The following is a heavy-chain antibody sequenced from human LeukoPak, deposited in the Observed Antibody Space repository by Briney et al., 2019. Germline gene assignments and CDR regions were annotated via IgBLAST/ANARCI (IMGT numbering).Heavy chain of an antibody. D-gene: IGHD2-21*01. J-gene: IGHJ4*02. Sequence: GGSLRLSCEASGFXFSSYWITWVRQAPGKGLEWVANIKQDGSEKYYVDSVKGRFTISRDNAKNSLYLQMNSLRAEDTAVYYCARNSFLDYWGQGTLVTVSS. CDR1: GFXFSSYW. V-gene: IGHV3-7*04. CDR3: ARNSFLDY. CDR2: IKQDGSEK.